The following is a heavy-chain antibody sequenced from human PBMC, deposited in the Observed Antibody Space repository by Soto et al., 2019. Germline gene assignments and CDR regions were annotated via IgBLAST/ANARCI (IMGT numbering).Heavy chain of an antibody. CDR3: SRAVASERGYCQYQYFYMDV. CDR1: GFTFSSFG. D-gene: IGHD2-2*01. CDR2: VSSGSSVI. J-gene: IGHJ6*03. Sequence: EVQLVESGGVLVQPGGSLRLSCAASGFTFSSFGMNWVRQAPGKGLEWVSYVSSGSSVIYYADSVRGRFTISRDNAKNSLYLEMNSLRAEDTAVYYCSRAVASERGYCQYQYFYMDVWGRGTTVTVSS. V-gene: IGHV3-48*01.